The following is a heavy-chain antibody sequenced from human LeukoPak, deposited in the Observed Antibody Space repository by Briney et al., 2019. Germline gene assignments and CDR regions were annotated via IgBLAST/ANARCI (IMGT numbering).Heavy chain of an antibody. V-gene: IGHV1-46*01. Sequence: ASVKVSCKASGYTFTSYYMHWVRQAPGQGLEWMGIINPNGGSTSYAQKFQGRVTMTRDTSTSTVYMELSSLRSEDTAVYYCARDLKPGIAAAGPLDYWGQGTLVTVSS. CDR1: GYTFTSYY. J-gene: IGHJ4*02. CDR2: INPNGGST. CDR3: ARDLKPGIAAAGPLDY. D-gene: IGHD6-13*01.